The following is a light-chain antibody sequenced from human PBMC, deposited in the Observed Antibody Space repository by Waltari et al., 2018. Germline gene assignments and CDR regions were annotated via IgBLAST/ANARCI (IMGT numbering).Light chain of an antibody. J-gene: IGLJ1*01. V-gene: IGLV1-47*01. CDR1: NSNIGRNS. CDR2: RSN. CDR3: AAWDDSLSVSYV. Sequence: QSVLTQPPSASGTPGQTGTIPCSGTNSNIGRNSVFWYQQPPGTAPKLLIYRSNQLPSGVPDRFSGSKSGTSASLAISGLRSEDEADYYCAAWDDSLSVSYVFGSGTKVTV.